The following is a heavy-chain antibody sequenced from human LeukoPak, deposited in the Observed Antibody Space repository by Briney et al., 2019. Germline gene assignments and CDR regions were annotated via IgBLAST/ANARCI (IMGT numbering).Heavy chain of an antibody. D-gene: IGHD2-2*01. CDR2: IKQDGSEK. J-gene: IGHJ4*02. CDR1: GFTFSSYW. CDR3: ARDPGYCSSTSCYDFDY. V-gene: IGHV3-7*01. Sequence: SGGSLRLSCAASGFTFSSYWMSWVRQAPGKGLEWVANIKQDGSEKYYVDSVKGRFTISRDNSKNTLYLQMNSLRAEDTAVYYCARDPGYCSSTSCYDFDYWGQGTLVTVSS.